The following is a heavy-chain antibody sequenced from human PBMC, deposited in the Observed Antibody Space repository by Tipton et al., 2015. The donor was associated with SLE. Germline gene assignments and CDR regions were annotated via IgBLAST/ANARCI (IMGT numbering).Heavy chain of an antibody. V-gene: IGHV4-38-2*01. CDR1: GYSISSGYY. Sequence: TLSLTCAVSGYSISSGYYWGWIRQPPGKGLEWIGSIYHSGSTYYNPSLKSRVTISVDTSKNQLSLQLSSVTASDTAVYYCARGYGDSHIDVYYYYMDVWGKGTTVTVSS. J-gene: IGHJ6*03. D-gene: IGHD4-17*01. CDR2: IYHSGST. CDR3: ARGYGDSHIDVYYYYMDV.